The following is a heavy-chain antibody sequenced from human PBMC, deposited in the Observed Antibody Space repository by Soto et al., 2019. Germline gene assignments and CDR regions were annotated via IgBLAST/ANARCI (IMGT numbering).Heavy chain of an antibody. CDR3: AKALGTVVVAAPLDY. CDR1: GFTFSSYA. J-gene: IGHJ4*02. D-gene: IGHD2-15*01. CDR2: ISGSGGST. Sequence: GGSLRLSCAASGFTFSSYAMSWVRQAPGKGLEWVSAISGSGGSTYYADSVKGRFTISRDNSKNTLYLQMNSLRAEDTAVYYCAKALGTVVVAAPLDYWGQGTLVTAPQ. V-gene: IGHV3-23*01.